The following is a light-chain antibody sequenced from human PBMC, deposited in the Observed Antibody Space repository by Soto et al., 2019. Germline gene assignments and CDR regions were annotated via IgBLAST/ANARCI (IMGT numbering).Light chain of an antibody. J-gene: IGLJ1*01. Sequence: QSALTQPASVSGSPGQSITISCTGTSSDIGAYNYVSWYQQHPGKAPKLLNYEVTNRPSGVSDRFSGSKSGNTASLTISGLQAEDEANYYCNSYTTLSNRVFGTGTKLTVL. CDR3: NSYTTLSNRV. V-gene: IGLV2-14*01. CDR1: SSDIGAYNY. CDR2: EVT.